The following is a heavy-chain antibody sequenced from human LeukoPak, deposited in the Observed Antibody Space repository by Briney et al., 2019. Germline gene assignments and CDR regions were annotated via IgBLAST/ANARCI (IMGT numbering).Heavy chain of an antibody. J-gene: IGHJ1*01. CDR2: ISSSSSYI. V-gene: IGHV3-21*01. CDR1: GFTFSSYS. D-gene: IGHD2-15*01. Sequence: GGSLRLSCAASGFTFSSYSMNWVRQAPGKGLEWVSSISSSSSYIYYADSVKGRFTISRDNSKNTLYLQMNSLRAEDTAVYYCASDSYSPEYFQHWGQGTLVTVSS. CDR3: ASDSYSPEYFQH.